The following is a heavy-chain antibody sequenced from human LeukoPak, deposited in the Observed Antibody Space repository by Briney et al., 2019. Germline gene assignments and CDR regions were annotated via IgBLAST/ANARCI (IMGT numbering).Heavy chain of an antibody. CDR3: ARLKYYYDSSGYRAEYFQH. J-gene: IGHJ1*01. Sequence: SETLSLTCTVSGYSLSSGYYWGWIRQPPGKGLEWIGSIYHSGSTYYNPSLKSRVTISVDTSKNQFSLKLSSVTAADTAVYYCARLKYYYDSSGYRAEYFQHWGQGTLVTVSS. CDR1: GYSLSSGYY. V-gene: IGHV4-38-2*02. CDR2: IYHSGST. D-gene: IGHD3-22*01.